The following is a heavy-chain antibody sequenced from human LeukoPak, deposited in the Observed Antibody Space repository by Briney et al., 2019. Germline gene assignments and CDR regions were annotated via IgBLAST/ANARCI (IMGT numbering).Heavy chain of an antibody. V-gene: IGHV3-20*04. CDR3: AREGSWYDGNNWFDP. CDR1: GFPFDDYG. D-gene: IGHD6-13*01. Sequence: PGGSLRLSCAASGFPFDDYGMSWVRQAPGKGLEWVSGINWDGGSTGYADSVKGRFTISRDNAKNSLYLQMNSLRAEDTALYYCAREGSWYDGNNWFDPWGQGTLVTVSS. CDR2: INWDGGST. J-gene: IGHJ5*02.